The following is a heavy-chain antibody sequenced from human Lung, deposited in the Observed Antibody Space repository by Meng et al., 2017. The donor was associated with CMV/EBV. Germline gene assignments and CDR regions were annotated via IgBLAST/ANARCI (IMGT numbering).Heavy chain of an antibody. CDR1: GFTFTAYS. J-gene: IGHJ4*02. Sequence: EXLKISCAASGFTFTAYSMNWVRQAPGKGLEWVASISSSSTYIHYGDSVKGRFSISRDNAKNSLFLQMNSLRAEDTAVYFCGSREGGYWGQGTLVTVSS. CDR3: GSREGGY. CDR2: ISSSSTYI. D-gene: IGHD3-10*01. V-gene: IGHV3-21*01.